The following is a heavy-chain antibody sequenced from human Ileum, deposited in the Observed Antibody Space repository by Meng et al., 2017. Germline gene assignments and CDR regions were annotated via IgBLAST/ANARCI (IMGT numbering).Heavy chain of an antibody. CDR3: ARERNYDILTGYYSTRLYYFDY. V-gene: IGHV3-21*01. Sequence: GGSLRLSCAASGFTFSSYSMNWVRQAPGKGLEWVSSISSSSSYIYYADSVKGRFTISRDNAKNSLYLQMNSLRAEDTAVYYCARERNYDILTGYYSTRLYYFDYWGQGTLVTVSS. CDR2: ISSSSSYI. D-gene: IGHD3-9*01. J-gene: IGHJ4*02. CDR1: GFTFSSYS.